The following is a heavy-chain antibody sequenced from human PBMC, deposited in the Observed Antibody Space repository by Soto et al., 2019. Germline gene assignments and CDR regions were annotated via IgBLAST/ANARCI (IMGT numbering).Heavy chain of an antibody. CDR2: ISYDGSNK. V-gene: IGHV3-30*18. CDR1: GFTFSSYG. J-gene: IGHJ6*02. D-gene: IGHD5-12*01. Sequence: QVQLVESGGGVVQPGRSLRLSCAASGFTFSSYGMHWVRQAPGKGLEWVAVISYDGSNKYYADSVKGRFTISRDNSKNTLYLQMNSLRAEDTAVSYCAKDVGRWLQRRVDGMDVWGQGTTVTVSS. CDR3: AKDVGRWLQRRVDGMDV.